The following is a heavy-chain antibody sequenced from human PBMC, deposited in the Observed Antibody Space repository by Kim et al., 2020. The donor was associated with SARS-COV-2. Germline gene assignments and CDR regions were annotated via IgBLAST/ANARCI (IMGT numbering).Heavy chain of an antibody. CDR2: ISSSSSYI. CDR3: ARDPSYSTAAAGTPYYYYGSDC. Sequence: GGSLRLSCAASGFTFSSYSMNWVRQAPGKGLEWVSSISSSSSYIYYADSVKGRFTISRDNAKNSLYLQMNSLRAEDTAVYYCARDPSYSTAAAGTPYYYYGSDCGRQGTTVAAS. V-gene: IGHV3-21*01. D-gene: IGHD6-13*01. J-gene: IGHJ6*02. CDR1: GFTFSSYS.